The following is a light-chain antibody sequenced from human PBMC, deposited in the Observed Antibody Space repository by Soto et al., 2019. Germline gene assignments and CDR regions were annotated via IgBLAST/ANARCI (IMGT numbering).Light chain of an antibody. CDR2: NID. Sequence: QSVMTQPPSASGTPGQRVTISCSGSSSNIGSNSVNWYQQLPGTAPKLLIYNIDQRPSGVPDRFLGSKSGSSASLAISGLQSEDEADYYCASWDDRLSGPIFDAGTKLTVL. CDR3: ASWDDRLSGPI. CDR1: SSNIGSNS. J-gene: IGLJ2*01. V-gene: IGLV1-44*01.